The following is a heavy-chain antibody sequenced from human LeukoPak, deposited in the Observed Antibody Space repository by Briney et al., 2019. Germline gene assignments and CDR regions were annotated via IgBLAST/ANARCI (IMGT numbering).Heavy chain of an antibody. D-gene: IGHD1-26*01. CDR1: GYTFTDYY. J-gene: IGHJ3*02. V-gene: IGHV1-69-2*01. CDR3: ATPLWELLGDRLFYGAFDI. Sequence: ASVKISCKVSGYTFTDYYMHWMQQAPGKGLEWMGLVDPEDGETIYAEKFQGRVTITADTSTDTAYMELSSLRSEDTAVYYCATPLWELLGDRLFYGAFDIWRQGTMVTVSS. CDR2: VDPEDGET.